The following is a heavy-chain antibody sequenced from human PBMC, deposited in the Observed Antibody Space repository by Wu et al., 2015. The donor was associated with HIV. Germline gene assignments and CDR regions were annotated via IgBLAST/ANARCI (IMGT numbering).Heavy chain of an antibody. J-gene: IGHJ6*03. CDR3: ARDWRFRGVFDDLYMDV. CDR2: INPDTGDT. CDR1: GYSFTDYY. D-gene: IGHD3-9*01. V-gene: IGHV1-2*02. Sequence: VQLEQSGAQIQKSGASVTVSCKTFGYSFTDYYIHWVRQAPGQGLQWMGYINPDTGDTKYSQNFKGSVTMTRDTSLSTVYMVLTRPRLNDTAIYYCARDWRFRGVFDDLYMDVWGNGTTVVVSS.